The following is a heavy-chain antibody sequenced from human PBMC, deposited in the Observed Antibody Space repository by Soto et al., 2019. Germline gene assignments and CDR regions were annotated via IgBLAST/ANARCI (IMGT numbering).Heavy chain of an antibody. J-gene: IGHJ6*02. CDR1: GGSIKNSGYY. CDR2: ISYSGST. CDR3: GRDAVTKRDFYYYGMDV. V-gene: IGHV4-31*03. D-gene: IGHD4-4*01. Sequence: QVPLQESGPGLVKPSQTLSLTCTVSGGSIKNSGYYWSWIRQHPEKGLEWIGYISYSGSTDYAPSLKSRVTMSVDTSKNQFSLNLTSVTAADTAVYYCGRDAVTKRDFYYYGMDVWGRGTTVTVSS.